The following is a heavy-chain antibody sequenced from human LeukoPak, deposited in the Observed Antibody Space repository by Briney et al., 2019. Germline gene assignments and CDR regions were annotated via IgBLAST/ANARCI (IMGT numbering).Heavy chain of an antibody. J-gene: IGHJ4*02. V-gene: IGHV3-72*01. D-gene: IGHD2-15*01. CDR1: GFSFSVYY. CDR2: SRKKENRYST. CDR3: VREYFGGYDY. Sequence: GGSLRLSCAASGFSFSVYYMAWVRQAPGKGLEWVGLSRKKENRYSTGYGASVKGRVTISRDDSKNLMYLEMKSLKSEDTAVYYCVREYFGGYDYWGQGTLVTVSS.